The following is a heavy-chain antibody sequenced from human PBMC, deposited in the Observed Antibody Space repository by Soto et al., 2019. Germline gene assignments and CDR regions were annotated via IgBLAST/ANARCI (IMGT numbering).Heavy chain of an antibody. CDR3: AGGGGGIALYYFDY. Sequence: EVQLVESGGGLVKPGGSLRLSCAASGFTFSSYSMNWVRQAPGKGLEWVSSISSSSSYIYYADSVKGRFTISRDNAKNSLDLQMNSLRAEDTAVYYCAGGGGGIALYYFDYWGQGTLVTVSS. J-gene: IGHJ4*02. CDR1: GFTFSSYS. V-gene: IGHV3-21*01. D-gene: IGHD6-13*01. CDR2: ISSSSSYI.